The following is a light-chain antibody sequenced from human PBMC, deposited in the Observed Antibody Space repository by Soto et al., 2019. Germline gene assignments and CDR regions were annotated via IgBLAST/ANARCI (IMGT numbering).Light chain of an antibody. CDR2: GAS. V-gene: IGKV3-15*01. CDR3: QQYGSSPLT. Sequence: VMTQSPATLSVSPGARATLSCRASQSVSSNLAWYQKKHGQAPRLLIYGASTRATGIPARFSGSGSRTDLTLTISRLEPEDFAVDECQQYGSSPLTFGGGTKVDIK. CDR1: QSVSSN. J-gene: IGKJ4*01.